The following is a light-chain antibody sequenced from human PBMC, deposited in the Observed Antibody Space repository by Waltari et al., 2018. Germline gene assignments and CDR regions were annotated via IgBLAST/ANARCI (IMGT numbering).Light chain of an antibody. V-gene: IGLV2-11*01. CDR2: DVS. CDR3: CSYAGSYTWL. CDR1: SSDVGGYNY. Sequence: QSALTHPRSVSGSPGQSVTISCTGTSSDVGGYNYVSWYQQHPGKAPKLMIYDVSKRVCGGRERVSGNKSGNTAALTLSVLQDEDEADYCCCSYAGSYTWLFCGVTKLSV. J-gene: IGLJ2*01.